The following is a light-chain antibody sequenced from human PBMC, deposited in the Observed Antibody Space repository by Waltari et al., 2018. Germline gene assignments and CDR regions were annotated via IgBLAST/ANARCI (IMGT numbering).Light chain of an antibody. J-gene: IGLJ2*01. V-gene: IGLV2-14*03. CDR3: SSYTSSSTVI. CDR1: TRDVGSFNY. CDR2: DVS. Sequence: QSALTQPASVSGSPGQSVPIPCTGTTRDVGSFNYVPWYQQHPGKAPKLMIYDVSNRPSGVSNRCSGSKSGNTASLTISGLQAEDEADYYCSSYTSSSTVIFGGGTNLTVL.